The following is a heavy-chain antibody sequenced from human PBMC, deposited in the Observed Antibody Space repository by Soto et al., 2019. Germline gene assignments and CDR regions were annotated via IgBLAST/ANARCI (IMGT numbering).Heavy chain of an antibody. CDR2: IIHSGST. J-gene: IGHJ4*02. CDR1: GGSINSGGYY. D-gene: IGHD3-22*01. V-gene: IGHV4-31*03. CDR3: ARRGGGYYPYYFDF. Sequence: QVQLQESGPGLVKPSQTLSLTCTVSGGSINSGGYYWSWIRQPPGKGLEWIGEIIHSGSTNYNPSLKSRVTISVDTSKNQFSLKLSSVTAADTAVYYCARRGGGYYPYYFDFWDQGTLVTVSS.